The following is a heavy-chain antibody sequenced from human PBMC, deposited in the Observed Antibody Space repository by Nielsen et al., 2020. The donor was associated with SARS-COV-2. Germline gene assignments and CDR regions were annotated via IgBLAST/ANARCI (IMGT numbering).Heavy chain of an antibody. CDR1: GYTLTELS. J-gene: IGHJ6*02. CDR2: FDPEDGET. CDR3: ARGGAARPYYYYGLDV. D-gene: IGHD6-6*01. V-gene: IGHV1-24*01. Sequence: ASVKVSCKVSGYTLTELSMHWVRQAPGKGLEWMGGFDPEDGETIYAQKVQGRVTMTTDTSASTAYMELRSLRSDDTAVYYCARGGAARPYYYYGLDVWGQGTTVTVSS.